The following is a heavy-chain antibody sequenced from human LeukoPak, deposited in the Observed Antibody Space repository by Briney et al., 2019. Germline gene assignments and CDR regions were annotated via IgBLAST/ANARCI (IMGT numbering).Heavy chain of an antibody. CDR2: MNPNSGNT. CDR3: ARDYYYDSNGYYFGYYYYYYMDV. J-gene: IGHJ6*03. CDR1: GYTFTSYD. D-gene: IGHD3-22*01. V-gene: IGHV1-8*01. Sequence: GASVKVSCKASGYTFTSYDINWVRQATGQGLEWMGWMNPNSGNTGYAQKFQGRVTMTRNTSISTAYMELSSLRSEDTAVYYCARDYYYDSNGYYFGYYYYYYMDVWGKGTTVTVPS.